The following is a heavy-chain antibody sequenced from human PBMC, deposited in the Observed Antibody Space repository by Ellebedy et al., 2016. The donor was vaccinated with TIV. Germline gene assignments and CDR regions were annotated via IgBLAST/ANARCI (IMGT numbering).Heavy chain of an antibody. CDR3: ARDNYYGDQYRNFYGVDV. D-gene: IGHD3-16*01. V-gene: IGHV3-30*03. CDR2: ISYDSSVK. CDR1: GFTFGNYG. J-gene: IGHJ6*02. Sequence: GESLKISCAASGFTFGNYGMHWVRRAPGKGLEWLAGISYDSSVKEYTDSVKGRIAVSRDNVKKTLYLQLSSLRAEDTAMYYCARDNYYGDQYRNFYGVDVWGQGTTVTVS.